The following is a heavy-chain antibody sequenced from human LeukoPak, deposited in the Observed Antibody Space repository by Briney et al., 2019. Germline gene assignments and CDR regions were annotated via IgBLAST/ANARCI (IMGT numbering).Heavy chain of an antibody. J-gene: IGHJ4*02. Sequence: ASVKVSCKASGYTPTSYGISWVRQAPGQGLEWMGWISAYNGNTNYAQKLQGRVTMTTDTSTSTAYMELRSLRSDDTAVYYCARDGTLLRYFDWLCPPHFDYWGQGTLVTVSS. CDR2: ISAYNGNT. D-gene: IGHD3-9*01. V-gene: IGHV1-18*04. CDR3: ARDGTLLRYFDWLCPPHFDY. CDR1: GYTPTSYG.